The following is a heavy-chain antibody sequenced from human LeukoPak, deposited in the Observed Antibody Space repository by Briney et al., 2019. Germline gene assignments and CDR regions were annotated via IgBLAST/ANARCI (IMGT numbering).Heavy chain of an antibody. V-gene: IGHV3-53*01. CDR3: ARSCNFDAFDI. CDR1: GFTVSSNY. J-gene: IGHJ3*02. D-gene: IGHD4-11*01. Sequence: GGSLRLSCAASGFTVSSNYMSWVRQAPGKGLEWVSVIYSGGSTYYADSVKGRFTISRDNSKNTLYLQMNSLRAEDTAVYYCARSCNFDAFDIWGQGTMVTVSS. CDR2: IYSGGST.